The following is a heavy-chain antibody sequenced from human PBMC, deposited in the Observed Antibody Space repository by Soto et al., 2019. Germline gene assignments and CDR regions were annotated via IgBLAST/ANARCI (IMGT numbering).Heavy chain of an antibody. CDR1: GFTFSDYY. D-gene: IGHD3-22*01. J-gene: IGHJ4*02. V-gene: IGHV3-11*06. CDR3: ARDKPEYYDSSGYYYDY. Sequence: QVQLVESGGGLVKPGGSLRLSCAASGFTFSDYYMSWIRQAPGKGLEWVSYISSSSSYTNYADSVKGRFTISRDNAKDSLYLQMNSLRAEDTAVYYCARDKPEYYDSSGYYYDYWGQGTLVTVSS. CDR2: ISSSSSYT.